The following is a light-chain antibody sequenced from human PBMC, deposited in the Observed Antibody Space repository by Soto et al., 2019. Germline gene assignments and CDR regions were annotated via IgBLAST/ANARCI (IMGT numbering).Light chain of an antibody. J-gene: IGLJ1*01. CDR2: GNI. CDR3: QSFDSSLRVYV. Sequence: QPVLTQPPSVSGAPGQRVTISCTGSSSNIGAGYDVHWYQQLPGTAPKLLIYGNINRPSGVPDRFSGSKSGTSASLVISGLQAEDEADYYCQSFDSSLRVYVFGSGTKLTVL. CDR1: SSNIGAGYD. V-gene: IGLV1-40*01.